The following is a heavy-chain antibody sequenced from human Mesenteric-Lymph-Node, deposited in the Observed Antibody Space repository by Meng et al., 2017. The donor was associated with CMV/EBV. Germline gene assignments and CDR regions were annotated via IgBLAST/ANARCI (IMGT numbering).Heavy chain of an antibody. D-gene: IGHD6-13*01. J-gene: IGHJ4*02. V-gene: IGHV1-2*06. Sequence: SGYPFTGYYMHWVRQAPGQGLEWMGRINPHSGGTNYAPKFQGRVTMTRDTSISTAYMELSRLRSDDTAVYYCARLPTSSSTSFNDYWGQGTLVTVSS. CDR3: ARLPTSSSTSFNDY. CDR2: INPHSGGT. CDR1: GYPFTGYY.